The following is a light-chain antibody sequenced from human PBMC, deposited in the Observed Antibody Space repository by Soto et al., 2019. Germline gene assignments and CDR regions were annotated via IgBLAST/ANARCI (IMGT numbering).Light chain of an antibody. CDR1: QSVNNNY. J-gene: IGKJ1*01. CDR3: QQYCSSPRT. Sequence: EIVLTQSPGTLSLSPGERATLSCRASQSVNNNYLAWYQQRPGQAPRLLIHGASSRATGIPDRFSGSGSGTDFTLTISRLEPEDFAVYYCQQYCSSPRTFGQGTKVEV. CDR2: GAS. V-gene: IGKV3-20*01.